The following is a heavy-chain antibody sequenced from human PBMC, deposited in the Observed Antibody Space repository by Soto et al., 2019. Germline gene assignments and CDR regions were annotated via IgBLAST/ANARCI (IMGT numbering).Heavy chain of an antibody. CDR2: ISAYNGNT. J-gene: IGHJ4*02. CDR3: ARDRVVQSARQIGGGRY. Sequence: QVQLVQSGAEVKKPGASVKVSCKASGYTFTSYGISWVRQAPGQGLEWMGWISAYNGNTNYAQKLQGRVTMTTDKSTRTDYMELRSLRYDDTAVYYCARDRVVQSARQIGGGRYWGQGTLVAVCS. CDR1: GYTFTSYG. D-gene: IGHD2-15*01. V-gene: IGHV1-18*01.